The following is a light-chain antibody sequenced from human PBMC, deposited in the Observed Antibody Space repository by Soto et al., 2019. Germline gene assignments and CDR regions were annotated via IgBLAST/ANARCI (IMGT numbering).Light chain of an antibody. CDR2: GNS. V-gene: IGLV1-40*01. Sequence: QSVLTQPPSVSGAPGQRVTISCTGSSSNIGAGYDVHWYQQRPGTAPKLLIYGNSNRPSGVPDRFSGSKSGTSASLAITGLQAEDEADYYCQSYDSSLSALFGGGTKVTVL. CDR1: SSNIGAGYD. CDR3: QSYDSSLSAL. J-gene: IGLJ3*02.